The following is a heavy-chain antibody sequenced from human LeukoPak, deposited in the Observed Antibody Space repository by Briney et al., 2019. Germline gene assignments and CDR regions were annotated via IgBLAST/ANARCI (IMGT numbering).Heavy chain of an antibody. CDR1: GYTFTSYG. V-gene: IGHV1-18*01. D-gene: IGHD3-10*01. CDR2: ISAYNGNT. CDR3: ARTPYYYGSGSYFRASDY. Sequence: ASVKVSCKASGYTFTSYGISWVRQAPGQGLEWMGWISAYNGNTNYAQKLQGRVTMTTDTSTSTAYMELRSLRSDDTAVYYCARTPYYYGSGSYFRASDYWGQGTLVTVSS. J-gene: IGHJ4*02.